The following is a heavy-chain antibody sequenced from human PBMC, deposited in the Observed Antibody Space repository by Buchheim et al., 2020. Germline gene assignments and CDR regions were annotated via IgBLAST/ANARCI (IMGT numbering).Heavy chain of an antibody. J-gene: IGHJ5*02. D-gene: IGHD3-22*01. Sequence: QITLKESGPTLVKPTQTLTLTCTFSGFSLSTSGVGVGWIRQPPGKALEWLALIYWDDDKRYSPSLKSRLTITKDTSKNQVVLTTTNMDPVDTATYYCAHRPYYYDSSGYSNWFDPWGQGTL. CDR1: GFSLSTSGVG. CDR2: IYWDDDK. CDR3: AHRPYYYDSSGYSNWFDP. V-gene: IGHV2-5*02.